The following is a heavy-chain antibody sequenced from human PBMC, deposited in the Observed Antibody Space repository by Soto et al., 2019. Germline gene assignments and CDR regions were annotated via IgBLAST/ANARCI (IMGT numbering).Heavy chain of an antibody. V-gene: IGHV3-33*01. Sequence: GGSLRLSCAASGFTFSSYGMHWVRQAPGKGLEWVAVIWYDGSNKYYADSVKGRFTISRDNSKNTLYLQMNSLRAEDTAVYYCARVSEGQPLPNYYFDYWGQGTLVTVSS. CDR2: IWYDGSNK. CDR1: GFTFSSYG. D-gene: IGHD2-15*01. J-gene: IGHJ4*02. CDR3: ARVSEGQPLPNYYFDY.